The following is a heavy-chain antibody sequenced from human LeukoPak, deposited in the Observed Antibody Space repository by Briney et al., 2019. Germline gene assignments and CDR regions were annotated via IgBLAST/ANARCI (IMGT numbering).Heavy chain of an antibody. J-gene: IGHJ4*02. CDR2: ISVCGDTT. V-gene: IGHV3-23*01. Sequence: RAGGSLSLACATSGCIFSNNSENWVRLPQGKGKGLDSIISVCGDTTYYADSVKSRFTISRDNSKNTLYLQMNSLRAEDTAVYYCAKIPPVATYALPNFDFWGQGTLVTVSS. D-gene: IGHD3-16*01. CDR3: AKIPPVATYALPNFDF. CDR1: GCIFSNNS.